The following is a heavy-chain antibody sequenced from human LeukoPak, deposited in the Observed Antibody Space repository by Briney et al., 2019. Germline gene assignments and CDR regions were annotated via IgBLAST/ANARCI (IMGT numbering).Heavy chain of an antibody. CDR1: GGSISSYY. J-gene: IGHJ3*02. CDR2: IYYSGST. V-gene: IGHV4-59*08. CDR3: ARAQNDYGDYGDAFDI. Sequence: SETLSLTCTVSGGSISSYYWSWIRQPPGRGLEWIGYIYYSGSTNYNPSLKSRVTISVDTSKNQFSLKLSSVTAADTAVYYCARAQNDYGDYGDAFDIWGQGTMVTVSS. D-gene: IGHD4-17*01.